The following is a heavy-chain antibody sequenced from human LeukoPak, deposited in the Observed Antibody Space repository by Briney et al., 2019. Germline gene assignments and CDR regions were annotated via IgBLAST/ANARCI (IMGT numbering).Heavy chain of an antibody. CDR1: GFTFSRYW. D-gene: IGHD1-26*01. V-gene: IGHV3-74*01. Sequence: PGGSLRLSCAASGFTFSRYWMHWVRQAPGKGLVWVSRINSDGSSTSYADSVKGRFTISRDNAKNTLSLQMNSLRAEDTGVYYCAREGEWEHFDYRGQGTLVTVSS. CDR3: AREGEWEHFDY. CDR2: INSDGSST. J-gene: IGHJ4*02.